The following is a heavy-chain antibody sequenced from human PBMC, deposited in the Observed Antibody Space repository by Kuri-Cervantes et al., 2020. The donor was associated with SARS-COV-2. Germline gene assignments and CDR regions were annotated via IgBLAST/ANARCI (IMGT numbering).Heavy chain of an antibody. CDR2: ISSSSYI. CDR1: GFTFSSYS. CDR3: VSQGRGYSSSGNSCFFDY. D-gene: IGHD6-13*01. J-gene: IGHJ4*02. Sequence: GGSLRLSCAASGFTFSSYSMNWVRQAPGKGLEWVSSISSSSYIYYADSVKGRFTISRDNAKNSLYLQMNSLRAEDTAVYYCVSQGRGYSSSGNSCFFDYWGQGTLVTVSS. V-gene: IGHV3-21*01.